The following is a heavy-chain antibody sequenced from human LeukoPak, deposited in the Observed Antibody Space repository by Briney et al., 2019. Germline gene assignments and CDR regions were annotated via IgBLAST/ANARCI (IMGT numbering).Heavy chain of an antibody. CDR1: GGSFSGYY. J-gene: IGHJ5*02. CDR2: INHSGST. Sequence: SETLSLTCAVYGGSFSGYYWSWIRKPPGKGLEWIGEINHSGSTNYNPSLKSRVTISVDTSKNQFSLKLSSVTAADTAVYYCARYYDFWSGYYLSWFDPWGQGTLVTVSS. CDR3: ARYYDFWSGYYLSWFDP. V-gene: IGHV4-34*01. D-gene: IGHD3-3*01.